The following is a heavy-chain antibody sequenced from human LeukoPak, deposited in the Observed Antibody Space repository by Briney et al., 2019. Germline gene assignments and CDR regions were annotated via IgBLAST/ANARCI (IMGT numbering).Heavy chain of an antibody. D-gene: IGHD6-6*01. V-gene: IGHV1-69*05. J-gene: IGHJ4*02. CDR1: GGTFSSYA. CDR3: AGQGQLATSPYYFDY. CDR2: IIPIFGTA. Sequence: SVKVSCKASGGTFSSYAISWVRQAPGQGLEWMGGIIPIFGTANYAQKFQGRVTITTDESTSTAYMELSSLRSEDTAVYYCAGQGQLATSPYYFDYWGQGTLVTVSS.